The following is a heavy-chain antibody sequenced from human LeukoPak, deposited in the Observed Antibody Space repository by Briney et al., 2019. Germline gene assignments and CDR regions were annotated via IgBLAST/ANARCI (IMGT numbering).Heavy chain of an antibody. CDR1: GGTFSSYA. J-gene: IGHJ4*02. V-gene: IGHV1-69*13. D-gene: IGHD4-17*01. CDR2: IIPIFGTA. Sequence: GASVKVSCTASGGTFSSYAISWVRQAPGQGLEWMGGIIPIFGTANYAQKFQGRVTITADESTSTAYMELSSLRSEDTAAYYCASGGKNDYGDYYFDYWGQGTLVTVSS. CDR3: ASGGKNDYGDYYFDY.